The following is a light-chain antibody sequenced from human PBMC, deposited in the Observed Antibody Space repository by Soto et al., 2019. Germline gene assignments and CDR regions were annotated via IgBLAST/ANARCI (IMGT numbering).Light chain of an antibody. V-gene: IGKV3-11*01. Sequence: EVVLTQSPATLSLSPGERTTLSCRASQSVGRYLAWYQQKPGQAPRLLIYDAPNKSTGIPARLSGSWSGTDFTLTICRLEPEDFAVYFCQQRSNSLTFGRGTKVDIK. CDR2: DAP. CDR1: QSVGRY. J-gene: IGKJ4*01. CDR3: QQRSNSLT.